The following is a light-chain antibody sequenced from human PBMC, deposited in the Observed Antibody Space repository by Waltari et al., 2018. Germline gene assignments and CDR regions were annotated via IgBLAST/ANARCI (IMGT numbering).Light chain of an antibody. J-gene: IGLJ3*02. V-gene: IGLV2-14*01. CDR1: TSDAGGYHS. Sequence: QSALTQPASVSGSPGQSITIPCPGATSDAGGYHSVAWYQQRPGKAPIPLIFDVSNRPSGFSNRFSGSKSGNTASLTISGLQAEDEAAYYCGSYTGSTTWVFGGGTKLTVL. CDR3: GSYTGSTTWV. CDR2: DVS.